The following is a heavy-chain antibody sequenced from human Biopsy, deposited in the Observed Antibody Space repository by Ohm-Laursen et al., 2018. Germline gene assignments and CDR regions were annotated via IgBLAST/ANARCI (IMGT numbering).Heavy chain of an antibody. CDR1: SGLISNYY. J-gene: IGHJ5*02. Sequence: SDTLSLTCTVSSGLISNYYWSWIRQPAGKGLEWIGRLYTSGDTNYNPSLRSRVTISKDTSKNQFSLQVNSVTAADTAVYYCARTPRDSFWSGSYKRGLWFDPWGQGTLVTVSS. D-gene: IGHD3-3*01. V-gene: IGHV4-4*07. CDR3: ARTPRDSFWSGSYKRGLWFDP. CDR2: LYTSGDT.